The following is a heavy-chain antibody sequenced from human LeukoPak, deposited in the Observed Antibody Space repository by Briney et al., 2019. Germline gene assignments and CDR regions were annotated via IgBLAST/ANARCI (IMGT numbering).Heavy chain of an antibody. Sequence: GGSLRLSCAASGFPFSSFGIHWVRQAPGKGLEWVALIRYDENIKYYADSVKGRFTISRDNSKNTLFLQMNSLRAEDTAVYDCARGGSSSWSYFDYWGQGTLVTVSS. CDR1: GFPFSSFG. CDR3: ARGGSSSWSYFDY. CDR2: IRYDENIK. D-gene: IGHD6-13*01. J-gene: IGHJ4*02. V-gene: IGHV3-30*02.